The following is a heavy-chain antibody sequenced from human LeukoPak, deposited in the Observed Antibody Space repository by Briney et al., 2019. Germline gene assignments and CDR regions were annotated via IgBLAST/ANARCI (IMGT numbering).Heavy chain of an antibody. CDR3: AREGRGCSGGSCYSLGFDY. CDR1: GGSMSTYY. CDR2: IYYSGST. Sequence: SETLSLTCTVSGGSMSTYYWSWIRQAPGKGLEWIGNIYYSGSTTYNPSLKSRVTISVDTSKNQFSLKLTSVTAADTAVYYCAREGRGCSGGSCYSLGFDYWGQGTLVTVSS. D-gene: IGHD2-15*01. V-gene: IGHV4-59*01. J-gene: IGHJ4*02.